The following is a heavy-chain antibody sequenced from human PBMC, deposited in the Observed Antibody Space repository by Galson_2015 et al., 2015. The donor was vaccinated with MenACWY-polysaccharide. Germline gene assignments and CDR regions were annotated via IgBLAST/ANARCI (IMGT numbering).Heavy chain of an antibody. V-gene: IGHV3-30*18. CDR1: GFTFSSYG. CDR3: AKVNTEFGDDRSGSQRGAFDY. Sequence: SRRLCYAASGFTFSSYGMHWVRQAPGKGLEWAAVISYDGSNKYYADSVKGRFTISIDNSKNTLYLQMNSLRAEDTAVYYCAKVNTEFGDDRSGSQRGAFDYWGQGTLVTVSS. CDR2: ISYDGSNK. D-gene: IGHD3-22*01. J-gene: IGHJ4*02.